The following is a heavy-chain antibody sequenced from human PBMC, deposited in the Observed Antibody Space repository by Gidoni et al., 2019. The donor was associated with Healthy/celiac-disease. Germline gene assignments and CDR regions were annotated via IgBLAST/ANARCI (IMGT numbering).Heavy chain of an antibody. CDR1: GGTISSSSYY. CDR2: IYYSGST. V-gene: IGHV4-39*01. Sequence: QLQLQESGPGLVKPSETLSLTCTVSGGTISSSSYYWGWIRQPPGKGLEWIGSIYYSGSTYYNPSLKSRVTISVDTSKNQFSLKLSSVTAADTAVYYCARSKRGYSGYGYYYYGMDVWGQGTTVTVSS. J-gene: IGHJ6*02. D-gene: IGHD5-12*01. CDR3: ARSKRGYSGYGYYYYGMDV.